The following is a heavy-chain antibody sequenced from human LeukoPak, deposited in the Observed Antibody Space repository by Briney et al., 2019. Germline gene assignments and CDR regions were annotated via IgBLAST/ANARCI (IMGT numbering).Heavy chain of an antibody. CDR1: GYHFTTYW. V-gene: IGHV5-51*01. CDR2: VFPGDSKT. CDR3: ARLDTKNYQF. J-gene: IGHJ4*02. D-gene: IGHD1-7*01. Sequence: GDSLKISCKVSGYHFTTYWIAWVRQKPGKGLEWMGMVFPGDSKTNYSPAFLGQVTMSVDKSIGAAYLQWRSLKASVTAMYYCARLDTKNYQFWGQGTLVSVSS.